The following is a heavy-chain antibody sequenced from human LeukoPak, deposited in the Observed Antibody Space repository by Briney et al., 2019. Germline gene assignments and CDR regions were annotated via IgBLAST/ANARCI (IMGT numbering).Heavy chain of an antibody. V-gene: IGHV3-7*03. Sequence: GGSLRLSCVASGLTFSRYWMSWVRQAPGKGREWVANIKQDGGEKYYVDSVKGRFTISRDSAKNSLYLQMNSLRVEDTAVYYCARDGRPLDYWGQGTLVTVSS. CDR2: IKQDGGEK. CDR3: ARDGRPLDY. CDR1: GLTFSRYW. J-gene: IGHJ4*02.